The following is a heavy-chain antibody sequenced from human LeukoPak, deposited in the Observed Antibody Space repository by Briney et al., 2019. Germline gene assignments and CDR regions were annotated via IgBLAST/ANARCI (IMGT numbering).Heavy chain of an antibody. CDR3: ARDGRELAVVPAASYPIDY. Sequence: PGGSLRLSCAASGFTFSSYSMNWVRQAPGKGLEWVSSISSSSSYIYYADSVKGRFTISRDNAKNSLYLQMNSLRAEDTAVYYCARDGRELAVVPAASYPIDYWGQGTLVTVSS. CDR1: GFTFSSYS. D-gene: IGHD2-2*01. V-gene: IGHV3-21*01. J-gene: IGHJ4*02. CDR2: ISSSSSYI.